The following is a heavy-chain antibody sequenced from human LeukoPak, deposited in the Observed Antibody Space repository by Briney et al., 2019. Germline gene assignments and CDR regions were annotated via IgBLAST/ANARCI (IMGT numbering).Heavy chain of an antibody. CDR2: IYSSGST. D-gene: IGHD3-16*01. V-gene: IGHV4-4*07. CDR3: AKDEGEFTFDY. Sequence: SETLSLTCSVSGGSISTYYWSWIRQPAGKGLEWIGRIYSSGSTNYNPSLKSRVTMSVDTSTNQFSPKLSSVTAADTAVNYCAKDEGEFTFDYWGQGTLVTVSS. CDR1: GGSISTYY. J-gene: IGHJ4*02.